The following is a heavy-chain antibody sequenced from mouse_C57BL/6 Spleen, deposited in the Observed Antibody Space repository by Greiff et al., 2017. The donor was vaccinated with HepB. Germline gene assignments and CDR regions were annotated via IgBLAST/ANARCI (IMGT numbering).Heavy chain of an antibody. D-gene: IGHD1-1*01. Sequence: QVQLQQPGTELVKPGASVKLSCKASGYTFTSYWMHWVKQRPGQGLEWIGNINPSNGGTNYNEKFKSKATLTVDKSSSTAYMQLSSLTSEDSAVYYCARWGVYGSSYLWYFDVWGTGTTVTVSS. J-gene: IGHJ1*03. V-gene: IGHV1-53*01. CDR1: GYTFTSYW. CDR3: ARWGVYGSSYLWYFDV. CDR2: INPSNGGT.